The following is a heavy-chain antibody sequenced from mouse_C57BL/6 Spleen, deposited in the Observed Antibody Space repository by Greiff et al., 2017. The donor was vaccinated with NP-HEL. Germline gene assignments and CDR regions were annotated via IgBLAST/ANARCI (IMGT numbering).Heavy chain of an antibody. Sequence: VQLQQPGAELVMPGASVKLSCKASGYTFTSYWMHWVKQRPGQGLEWIGEIDPSDSYTNYNQKFKGKSTLTVDKSSSTAYMQLSSLTSEDSAVYYCARRNYFDDWGQGTTLTVSS. V-gene: IGHV1-69*01. CDR2: IDPSDSYT. CDR3: ARRNYFDD. CDR1: GYTFTSYW. J-gene: IGHJ2*01.